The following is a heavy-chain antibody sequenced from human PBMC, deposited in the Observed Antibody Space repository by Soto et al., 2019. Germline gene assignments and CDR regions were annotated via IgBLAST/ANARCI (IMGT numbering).Heavy chain of an antibody. CDR2: IYPGDSDT. D-gene: IGHD3-22*01. J-gene: IGHJ4*02. CDR3: ARLYYYDSSGYYNPAAGCYFDY. Sequence: GESLKISCKGSGYSFTSYWIGWVRQMPGKGLEWMGIIYPGDSDTRYSPSFQGQVTISADKSISTAYLQWSSLKASDTAMYYCARLYYYDSSGYYNPAAGCYFDYWGQGTLVTVSS. CDR1: GYSFTSYW. V-gene: IGHV5-51*01.